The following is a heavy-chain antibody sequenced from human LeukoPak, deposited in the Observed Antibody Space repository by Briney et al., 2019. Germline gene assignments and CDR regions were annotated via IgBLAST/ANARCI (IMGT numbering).Heavy chain of an antibody. Sequence: GGSLRLSCAASGFTFSSYSMNWVRQAPGKGLEWVSSISSSSSYIYCADSVKGRFTISRDNAKNSLYLQMNSLRAEDTAVYYCARVGDYYAFDIWGQGTMVTVSS. D-gene: IGHD4-17*01. J-gene: IGHJ3*02. CDR2: ISSSSSYI. V-gene: IGHV3-21*01. CDR3: ARVGDYYAFDI. CDR1: GFTFSSYS.